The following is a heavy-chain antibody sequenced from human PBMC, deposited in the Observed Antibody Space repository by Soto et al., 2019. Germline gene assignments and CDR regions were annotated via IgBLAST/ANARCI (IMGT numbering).Heavy chain of an antibody. CDR1: GGSFSGYY. D-gene: IGHD3-3*01. J-gene: IGHJ6*02. CDR3: ARRLITIFGVVLTYGMDV. Sequence: AETLSLTCAVYGGSFSGYYWSWIRQPPGKGLEWIGEINHSGSTNYNPSLKSRVTISVDTSKNQFSLKLSSVTAADTAVYYCARRLITIFGVVLTYGMDVWGQGTTVTVSS. CDR2: INHSGST. V-gene: IGHV4-34*01.